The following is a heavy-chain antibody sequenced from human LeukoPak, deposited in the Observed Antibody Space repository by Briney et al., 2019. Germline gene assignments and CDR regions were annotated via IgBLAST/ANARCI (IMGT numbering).Heavy chain of an antibody. Sequence: SETLSLTCAVYGGSFSGYYWSWIRQPPGKGLEWIGEINHSGSTNYNPSLKSRVTISVDTSKNQFSLKLSSVTAADTAVYYCARVGDGDSSGPIDYWGQGTLVTVSS. J-gene: IGHJ4*02. D-gene: IGHD3-22*01. V-gene: IGHV4-34*01. CDR2: INHSGST. CDR3: ARVGDGDSSGPIDY. CDR1: GGSFSGYY.